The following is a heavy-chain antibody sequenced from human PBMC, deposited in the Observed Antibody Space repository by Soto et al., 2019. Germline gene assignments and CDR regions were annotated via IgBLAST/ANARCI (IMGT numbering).Heavy chain of an antibody. CDR2: ISYDGSNK. CDR3: ARVYSNSHSTYYYYGMDV. CDR1: GFTFSSYA. V-gene: IGHV3-30-3*01. D-gene: IGHD4-4*01. Sequence: GGSLRLSCAASGFTFSSYAMHWVRQAPGKGLEWVAVISYDGSNKYYADSVKGRFTISRDNSKNTLYLQMNSLRAEDTAVYYCARVYSNSHSTYYYYGMDVWGRGTTVTVSS. J-gene: IGHJ6*02.